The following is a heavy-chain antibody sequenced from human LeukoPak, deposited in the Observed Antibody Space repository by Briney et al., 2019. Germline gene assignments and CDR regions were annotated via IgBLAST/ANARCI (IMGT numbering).Heavy chain of an antibody. J-gene: IGHJ4*02. CDR3: TARGYSGYGEGY. V-gene: IGHV1-69*02. Sequence: AASVKVSCKASGYTFTGYYMHWVRQAPGQGLEWMGRIIPILGIANYAQKFQGRVTITADKSTSTAYMELSSLRSEDTAVYYCTARGYSGYGEGYWGQGTLVTVSS. CDR1: GYTFTGYY. D-gene: IGHD5-12*01. CDR2: IIPILGIA.